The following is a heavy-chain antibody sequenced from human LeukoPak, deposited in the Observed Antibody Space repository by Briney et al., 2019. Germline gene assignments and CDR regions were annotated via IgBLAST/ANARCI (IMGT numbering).Heavy chain of an antibody. D-gene: IGHD3-10*01. CDR2: IYYSGST. V-gene: IGHV4-59*01. CDR1: GGSISSYY. J-gene: IGHJ2*01. Sequence: PSETLSLTCTVSGGSISSYYWSWIRQPPGKGLEWIGYIYYSGSTNYNPSLKSRVTISVDTSKNQFSLKLSSVTAADTAVYYCASQPRLLWFGELLPGGWYFDLWGRGTLVTVSS. CDR3: ASQPRLLWFGELLPGGWYFDL.